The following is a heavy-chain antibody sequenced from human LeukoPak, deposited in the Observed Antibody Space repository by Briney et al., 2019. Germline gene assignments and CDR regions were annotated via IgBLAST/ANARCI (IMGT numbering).Heavy chain of an antibody. CDR3: ARGGELLNY. Sequence: PSETLSLTCAVYGGSFSGYYWSWIRQPPGKGLEWIGEINHSGSTNYNPSLKSRVTISVDTSKNQFSLKLSSVTAADTAVYYCARGGELLNYLGQGTLVTVSS. D-gene: IGHD1-7*01. CDR2: INHSGST. CDR1: GGSFSGYY. J-gene: IGHJ4*02. V-gene: IGHV4-34*01.